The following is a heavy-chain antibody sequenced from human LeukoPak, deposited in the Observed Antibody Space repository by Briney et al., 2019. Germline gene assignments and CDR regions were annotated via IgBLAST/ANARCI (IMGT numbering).Heavy chain of an antibody. V-gene: IGHV1-46*01. Sequence: ASVKVSCKASGYTFINYYMHWVRPAPRQGLEWMGIINPSGGSTSYAQKFQGRVTMTRDTSTSTVYMELSSLRSEDTAVYYCARDESTSILWWWGQGTLVTVSS. D-gene: IGHD2-21*01. CDR1: GYTFINYY. CDR3: ARDESTSILWW. J-gene: IGHJ1*01. CDR2: INPSGGST.